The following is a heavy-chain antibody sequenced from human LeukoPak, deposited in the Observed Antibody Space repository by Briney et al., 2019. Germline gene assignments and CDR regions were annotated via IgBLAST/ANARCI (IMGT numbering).Heavy chain of an antibody. V-gene: IGHV4-59*01. Sequence: SETLSLTCTVSGGSISSYYWSWIRQLPGKGLEWIGYIHFSGSTNYNPSLKSRVTVSDDKSKNQFSLKLSSVTAADTAVYYCARIFRGAYFDYWGQGTLVTVSS. D-gene: IGHD3-10*01. CDR2: IHFSGST. J-gene: IGHJ4*02. CDR3: ARIFRGAYFDY. CDR1: GGSISSYY.